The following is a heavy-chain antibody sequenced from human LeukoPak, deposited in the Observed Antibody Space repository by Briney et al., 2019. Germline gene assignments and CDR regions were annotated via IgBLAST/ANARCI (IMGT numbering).Heavy chain of an antibody. CDR3: ARARETVGIDY. CDR1: GESFSGHY. D-gene: IGHD1-26*01. CDR2: INDSGST. V-gene: IGHV4-34*01. Sequence: SETLSLTCAVYGESFSGHYWSWIRQSPGKGLEWIWEINDSGSTKYNSSLKSRVTVSVDTSKNQFSLKLTSVTAADTAVYYCARARETVGIDYWGQGTLVTVSS. J-gene: IGHJ4*02.